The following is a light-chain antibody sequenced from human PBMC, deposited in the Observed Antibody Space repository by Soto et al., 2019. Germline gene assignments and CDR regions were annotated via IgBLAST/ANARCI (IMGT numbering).Light chain of an antibody. V-gene: IGKV2-28*01. Sequence: DIVMAQSPLSLPVTPGEPASISCRSSQSLRHHNGYYYLDWYLQKPGQSPQVLLYLGSTRASGVPDRVSGSGSGTVFTLKSSRVEAEDVGVYYCIQALQASYSFGQGNKLGIK. CDR3: IQALQASYS. CDR1: QSLRHHNGYYY. CDR2: LGS. J-gene: IGKJ2*01.